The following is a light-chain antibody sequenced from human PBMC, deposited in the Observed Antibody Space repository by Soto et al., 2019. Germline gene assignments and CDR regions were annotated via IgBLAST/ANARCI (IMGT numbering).Light chain of an antibody. Sequence: QSVLTQPASVSGSPGQSITISCTGTSSDVGYDNYVSWFQQHPGKAPKLMIYEVSRRPSGVSNRFSGSKSGTSASLAISGLRSEDEADYYCAAWDDSLSGYVFGTGTKVTVL. CDR1: SSDVGYDNY. CDR2: EVS. V-gene: IGLV2-14*01. J-gene: IGLJ1*01. CDR3: AAWDDSLSGYV.